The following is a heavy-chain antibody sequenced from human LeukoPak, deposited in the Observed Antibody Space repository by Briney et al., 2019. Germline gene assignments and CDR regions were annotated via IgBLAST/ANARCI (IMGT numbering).Heavy chain of an antibody. CDR1: GYRFTNYW. CDR2: IYPGDSDT. V-gene: IGHV5-51*01. Sequence: GESLKISCQGSGYRFTNYWIGWVRQMPGKGPEWMAIIYPGDSDTRYSPSFQGRVTISADKSISTAYLQWSSLKASDTAMYYCARYDSSDNAFDIWGQGTMVTVSS. J-gene: IGHJ3*02. D-gene: IGHD3-22*01. CDR3: ARYDSSDNAFDI.